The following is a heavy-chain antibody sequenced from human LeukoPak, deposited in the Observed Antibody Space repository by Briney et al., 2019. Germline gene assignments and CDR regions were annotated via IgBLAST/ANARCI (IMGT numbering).Heavy chain of an antibody. Sequence: HGESLKISCKGSGFTFTTYSFAWVRQMPGKGLEWMGVIYAGDSSTRYSPSFQGQVTISVDKSISTAYLQWSSLKASDSAIYYCARHSCYDSWGQGTLVT. J-gene: IGHJ4*02. V-gene: IGHV5-51*01. CDR1: GFTFTTYS. D-gene: IGHD3-16*01. CDR2: IYAGDSST. CDR3: ARHSCYDS.